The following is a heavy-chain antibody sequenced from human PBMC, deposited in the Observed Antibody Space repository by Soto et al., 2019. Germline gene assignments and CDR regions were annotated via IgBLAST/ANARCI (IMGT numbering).Heavy chain of an antibody. Sequence: SATLSLTCTVSGGFIGSSSYYWGWIRQPPGKGLEWIGSIYYSGSTYYNPSLKSRVTISVDTSKNQFSLKLRSVTAADTAVYYCARHSYYYGSTYGCWLDPWGQGTLVT. J-gene: IGHJ5*02. CDR1: GGFIGSSSYY. CDR3: ARHSYYYGSTYGCWLDP. V-gene: IGHV4-39*01. D-gene: IGHD3-10*01. CDR2: IYYSGST.